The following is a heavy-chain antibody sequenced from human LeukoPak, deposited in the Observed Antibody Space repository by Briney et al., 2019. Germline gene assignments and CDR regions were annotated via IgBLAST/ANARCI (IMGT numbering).Heavy chain of an antibody. J-gene: IGHJ4*02. D-gene: IGHD4-17*01. Sequence: SETLSLTCAVYGGSFSGYYWTWIRQPPGKRLEWIGEINHRGSTNYNPSLKSRVTISVDTSKNQFSLKLTSVTAADTAVYYCARGGPDYGDYHDYWGQGTLVTVSS. CDR3: ARGGPDYGDYHDY. V-gene: IGHV4-34*01. CDR1: GGSFSGYY. CDR2: INHRGST.